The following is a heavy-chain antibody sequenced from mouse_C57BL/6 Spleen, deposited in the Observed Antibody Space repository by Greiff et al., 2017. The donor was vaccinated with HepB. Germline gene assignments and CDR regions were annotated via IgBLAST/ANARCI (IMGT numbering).Heavy chain of an antibody. Sequence: VQLKESGAELVRSGASVKLSCTASGFNIKDDYMHWVKQRPEQGLEWIGWIDPENGDTEYASKFQGKATITADTSSNTAYLQLSSLTSEDTAVYYCTKGVNWDPYWGQGTTLTVSS. CDR1: GFNIKDDY. J-gene: IGHJ2*01. V-gene: IGHV14-4*01. D-gene: IGHD4-1*02. CDR3: TKGVNWDPY. CDR2: IDPENGDT.